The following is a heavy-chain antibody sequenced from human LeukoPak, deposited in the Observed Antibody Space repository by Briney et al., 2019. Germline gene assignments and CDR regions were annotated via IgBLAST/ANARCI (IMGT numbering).Heavy chain of an antibody. J-gene: IGHJ3*02. V-gene: IGHV3-7*01. CDR3: ARDRSDILTGYNDAFDI. CDR1: GFTFSTYW. Sequence: GGSLRLSCAASGFTFSTYWMSWVRQTPGKGLEWVATIKLDGSDKYYVDSVKVRFTISSDNAKNSLYLQMNSLRAEDKGVYHCARDRSDILTGYNDAFDIWGQGTMVTVSS. CDR2: IKLDGSDK. D-gene: IGHD3-9*01.